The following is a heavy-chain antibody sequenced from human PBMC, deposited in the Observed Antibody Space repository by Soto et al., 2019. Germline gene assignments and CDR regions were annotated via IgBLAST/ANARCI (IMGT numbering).Heavy chain of an antibody. CDR1: GYTFTGYY. D-gene: IGHD1-26*01. CDR3: AKGGAIVAAGTRVYLYNAMDV. Sequence: QVQLVQSGTEVKRPGDSVKVSCKASGYTFTGYYVHWVRQAPGQGLEWMGWINPNSGDTYLAQRFQGRVTMNRDTSIGKADMELRGLTADDTAEYYCAKGGAIVAAGTRVYLYNAMDVWGQGTTVTVSS. V-gene: IGHV1-2*02. CDR2: INPNSGDT. J-gene: IGHJ6*02.